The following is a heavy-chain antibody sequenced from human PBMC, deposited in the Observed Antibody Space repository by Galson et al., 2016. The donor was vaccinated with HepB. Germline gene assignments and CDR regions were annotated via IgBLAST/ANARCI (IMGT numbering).Heavy chain of an antibody. J-gene: IGHJ5*02. CDR3: ARDVSYDFWSGYYSRFDT. Sequence: SETLSLTCTVSGGSISSYYWSWIRQPPGKGLEWIGYIYYSGTPHYNPSLKNRVSISVDTSKDQFSLKLRSVTAADTAVYYCARDVSYDFWSGYYSRFDTWGQGTLVTVSS. V-gene: IGHV4-59*12. CDR1: GGSISSYY. CDR2: IYYSGTP. D-gene: IGHD3-3*01.